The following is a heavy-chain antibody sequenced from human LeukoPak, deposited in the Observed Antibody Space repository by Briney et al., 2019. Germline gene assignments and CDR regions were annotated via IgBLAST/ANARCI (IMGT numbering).Heavy chain of an antibody. J-gene: IGHJ4*02. V-gene: IGHV1-2*02. CDR2: INPNSGGT. CDR1: GYTFTGYY. Sequence: GASVKVSCKASGYTFTGYYMHWVRQAPGQGLEWMGWINPNSGGTNYAQKFQGRVTMTRDTSISTAYMELSRLRSEDTAVYYCASPSGYDWGTRRGHYFDYWGQGTLVTVSS. CDR3: ASPSGYDWGTRRGHYFDY. D-gene: IGHD5-12*01.